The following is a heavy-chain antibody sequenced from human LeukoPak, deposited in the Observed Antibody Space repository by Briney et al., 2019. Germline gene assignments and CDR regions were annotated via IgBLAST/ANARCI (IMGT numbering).Heavy chain of an antibody. CDR2: IYSGGST. D-gene: IGHD6-13*01. J-gene: IGHJ6*03. CDR3: ARDGLIAAAATGLYYYYMDV. CDR1: GFTVSSNY. Sequence: PGGSLRLSCAASGFTVSSNYMSWVRQAPGKGLEWVSVIYSGGSTYYADSVKGRFTISRDNSKNTLYLQMNSLRAEDTAVYYCARDGLIAAAATGLYYYYMDVWGKGTTVTISS. V-gene: IGHV3-66*01.